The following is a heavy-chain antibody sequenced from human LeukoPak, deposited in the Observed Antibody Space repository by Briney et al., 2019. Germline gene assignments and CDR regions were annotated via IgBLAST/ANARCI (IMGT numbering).Heavy chain of an antibody. J-gene: IGHJ4*02. V-gene: IGHV3-30*03. Sequence: PGGSLRLSCAASGFTFSSYGMHWVRQAPGKGLEWVAVISYDGSNKYYADSVKGRFTISRDNSKNTLYLQMNSLRAEDTAVYYCARDAGSGYYYRYFDYWGQGTLVTVSS. CDR3: ARDAGSGYYYRYFDY. CDR1: GFTFSSYG. D-gene: IGHD3-22*01. CDR2: ISYDGSNK.